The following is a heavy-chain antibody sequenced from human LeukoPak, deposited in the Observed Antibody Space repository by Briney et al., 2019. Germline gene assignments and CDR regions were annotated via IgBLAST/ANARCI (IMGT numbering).Heavy chain of an antibody. J-gene: IGHJ4*02. Sequence: SETLSLTCTVSGGSISSYYWSWIRQPPGKGLEWIGYIYYSGSTNYNPSLKSRVTISVDTSKNQFSLTLSSVTAADTAVYYCARETSYGYFGDFDYWGQGTLVTVSS. CDR2: IYYSGST. V-gene: IGHV4-59*01. CDR1: GGSISSYY. D-gene: IGHD5-18*01. CDR3: ARETSYGYFGDFDY.